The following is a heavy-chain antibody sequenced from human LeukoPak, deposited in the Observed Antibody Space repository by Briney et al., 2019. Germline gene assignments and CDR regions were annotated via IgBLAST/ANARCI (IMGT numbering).Heavy chain of an antibody. V-gene: IGHV3-23*01. CDR2: ISGSGGST. CDR1: GFTFSSYA. CDR3: AKDGRGYGHTYYFDY. J-gene: IGHJ4*02. Sequence: GGSLRLSCAASGFTFSSYAMSWVRQAPGKGLEWVSAISGSGGSTYYADSVKGRFTISRDNSKSTLYLQMNSLRAEDTAVYYCAKDGRGYGHTYYFDYWGQGTLVTVSS. D-gene: IGHD5-12*01.